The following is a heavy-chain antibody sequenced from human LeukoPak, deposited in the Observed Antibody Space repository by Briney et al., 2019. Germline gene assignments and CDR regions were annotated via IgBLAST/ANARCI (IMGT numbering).Heavy chain of an antibody. Sequence: GGSLRLSCGASGFTFDDYWMSWVRQAPGQGLEWVANINQDGSEKYYLDSAKGRFTISRDNAKNSLYLQMKSLRAEDTALYYCAKDRGALGRVDHFDYWGQGTLVTVSS. CDR1: GFTFDDYW. J-gene: IGHJ4*02. D-gene: IGHD1-26*01. V-gene: IGHV3-7*03. CDR2: INQDGSEK. CDR3: AKDRGALGRVDHFDY.